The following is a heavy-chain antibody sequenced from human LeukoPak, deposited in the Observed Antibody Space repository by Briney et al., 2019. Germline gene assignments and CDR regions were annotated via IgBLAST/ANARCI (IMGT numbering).Heavy chain of an antibody. J-gene: IGHJ4*02. D-gene: IGHD3-10*01. V-gene: IGHV3-74*01. CDR3: ARSKLLWFGED. CDR1: GFTFSSYW. Sequence: PGGSLRLSGAASGFTFSSYWMHWVRQAPGKGLVWVSRINSDGSSTSYADSVKGRFTISRDNAKNTLYLQMNSLRAEDTAVYYCARSKLLWFGEDWGQGTLVTVSS. CDR2: INSDGSST.